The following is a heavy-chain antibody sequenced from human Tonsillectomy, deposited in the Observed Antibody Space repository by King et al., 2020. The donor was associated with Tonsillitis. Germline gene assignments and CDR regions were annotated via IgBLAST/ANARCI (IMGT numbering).Heavy chain of an antibody. D-gene: IGHD6-13*01. J-gene: IGHJ5*02. CDR2: IYHSGST. CDR1: GYSISSGYY. V-gene: IGHV4-38-2*01. Sequence: QLQESGPGLVKPSETLSLTCAVAGYSISSGYYWGWIRQPPGKGLGWIGSIYHSGSTYDNPSLKSRVTISVDTSKNQFSLKLSSVTAADTAVYYCSRNLSPWLASADLFDPWCQGTLVTVSS. CDR3: SRNLSPWLASADLFDP.